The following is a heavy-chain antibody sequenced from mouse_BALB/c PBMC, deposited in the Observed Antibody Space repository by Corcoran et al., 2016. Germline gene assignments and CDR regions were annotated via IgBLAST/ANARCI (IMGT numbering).Heavy chain of an antibody. V-gene: IGHV14-1*02. CDR2: IDPENGNT. J-gene: IGHJ3*01. Sequence: EVQLQQSGAELVRPGALVKLSCKASGFNIKDYYMHWVKQRPEQGLEWIGWIDPENGNTIYDPKFQGKASRTADTSSNTAYLQLSSLTSEDTAVYYGASAARATWFSYWGQGTLVTVSA. CDR3: ASAARATWFSY. D-gene: IGHD3-1*01. CDR1: GFNIKDYY.